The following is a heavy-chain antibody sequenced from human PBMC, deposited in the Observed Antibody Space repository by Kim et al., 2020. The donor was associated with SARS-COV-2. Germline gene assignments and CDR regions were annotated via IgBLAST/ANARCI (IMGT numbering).Heavy chain of an antibody. CDR3: ARDRRYFDWLWNYYFDY. D-gene: IGHD3-9*01. Sequence: GGSLRLSCAASGFTFSSYAMHWVHQAPGKGLEWVAVISYDGSNKYYADSVKGRFTISRDNSKNTLYLQMNSLRAEDTAVYYCARDRRYFDWLWNYYFDYWGQGTLVTVSS. V-gene: IGHV3-30*04. CDR2: ISYDGSNK. J-gene: IGHJ4*02. CDR1: GFTFSSYA.